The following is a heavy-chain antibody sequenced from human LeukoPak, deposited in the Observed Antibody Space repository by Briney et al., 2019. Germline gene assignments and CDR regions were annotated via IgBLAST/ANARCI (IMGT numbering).Heavy chain of an antibody. CDR3: ATCGGDCYSLDY. CDR2: INPNSGGT. CDR1: GYTFTSNY. Sequence: GASVKVSCKAFGYTFTSNYMHWVRQAPGQGLEWMGWINPNSGGTNYAQKFQGRVTMTRDTSISTAYMELSRLRSDDTAVYYCATCGGDCYSLDYWGQGTLVTVSS. D-gene: IGHD2-21*02. V-gene: IGHV1-2*02. J-gene: IGHJ4*02.